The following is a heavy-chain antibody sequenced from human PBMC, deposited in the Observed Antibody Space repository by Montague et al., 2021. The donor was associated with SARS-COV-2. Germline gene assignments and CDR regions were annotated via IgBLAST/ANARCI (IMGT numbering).Heavy chain of an antibody. CDR3: AKGDTAMAPYNWFDP. J-gene: IGHJ5*02. V-gene: IGHV3-23*01. Sequence: PLRLSCAASGFTFSIYAMTWVRQAPGKGLEWLSAIGSTGGSTYYADSVKGRFTISRDNSKNTLYLQMNSLRAEDTAVYYCAKGDTAMAPYNWFDPWGQGTLVTVSS. CDR2: IGSTGGST. CDR1: GFTFSIYA. D-gene: IGHD5-18*01.